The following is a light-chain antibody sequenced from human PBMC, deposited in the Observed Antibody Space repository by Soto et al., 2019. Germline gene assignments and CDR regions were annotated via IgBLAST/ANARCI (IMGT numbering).Light chain of an antibody. V-gene: IGKV3-15*01. CDR2: GAS. Sequence: EIVLTQSPATLSLSPGERATLSCRASQSVSNNYLAWYQQKPGQAPRLLIYGASTRATGIPARFSGTGSGTDFTLTVSSLQSEDFAVYYCQQYDNWPQTFGQGTKVDIK. CDR1: QSVSNN. CDR3: QQYDNWPQT. J-gene: IGKJ1*01.